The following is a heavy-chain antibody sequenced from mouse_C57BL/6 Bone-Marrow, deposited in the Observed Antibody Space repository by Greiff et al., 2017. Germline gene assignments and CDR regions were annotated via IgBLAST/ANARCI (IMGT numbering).Heavy chain of an antibody. J-gene: IGHJ3*01. CDR3: ARRSDCNGFAY. V-gene: IGHV5-17*01. D-gene: IGHD2-1*01. Sequence: EVKLVESGGGLVKPGGSLKLSCAASGFTFSDYGMHWVRQAPGQGLEWVAYISSGSSTIYYADTVKGRLTLSRDNAKNTLFLQMTSLRAEDTAMYYCARRSDCNGFAYWGQGTLVTVSA. CDR2: ISSGSSTI. CDR1: GFTFSDYG.